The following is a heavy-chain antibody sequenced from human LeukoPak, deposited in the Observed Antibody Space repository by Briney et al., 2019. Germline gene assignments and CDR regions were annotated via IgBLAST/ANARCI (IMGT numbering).Heavy chain of an antibody. D-gene: IGHD5-24*01. Sequence: GGSLRLSCAASGFTFSSYEMNWVRQAPGKGLEWVSYISSSSSTIYYADSVKGRFTISRDNAKNSLYLQMNSLRDEDTAVYYCASATSKINAFDIWGQGTMVTVSS. CDR1: GFTFSSYE. J-gene: IGHJ3*02. V-gene: IGHV3-48*02. CDR3: ASATSKINAFDI. CDR2: ISSSSSTI.